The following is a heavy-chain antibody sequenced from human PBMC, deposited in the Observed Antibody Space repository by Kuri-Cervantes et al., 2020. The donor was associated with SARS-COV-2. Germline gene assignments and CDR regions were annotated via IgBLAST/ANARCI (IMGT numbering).Heavy chain of an antibody. V-gene: IGHV4-34*01. D-gene: IGHD3-22*01. Sequence: GSLRLSCAVYGGSFGGYYWNWIRQPPGKGLEWIAEINHSGSTNYNPSLKSRVTISVDTSKNQFSLKLSSVTAADTAVYYCARAPRYDSSGYSLDYWGQGTLVTGYS. CDR1: GGSFGGYY. J-gene: IGHJ4*02. CDR2: INHSGST. CDR3: ARAPRYDSSGYSLDY.